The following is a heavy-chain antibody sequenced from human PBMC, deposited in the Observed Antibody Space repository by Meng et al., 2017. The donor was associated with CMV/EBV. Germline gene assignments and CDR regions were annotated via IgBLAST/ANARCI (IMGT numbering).Heavy chain of an antibody. V-gene: IGHV1-2*02. CDR1: GYTFTGHY. D-gene: IGHD6-13*01. CDR3: ARGWYSSSWYANSWFDP. Sequence: ASVKVSCKASGYTFTGHYMHWVRQAPGQGLEWMGWINPNSGGTNYAQKFQGRVTMTRDTSISTAYMKLSRLRSDDTAVYYCARGWYSSSWYANSWFDPWGQGTLVTVSS. J-gene: IGHJ5*02. CDR2: INPNSGGT.